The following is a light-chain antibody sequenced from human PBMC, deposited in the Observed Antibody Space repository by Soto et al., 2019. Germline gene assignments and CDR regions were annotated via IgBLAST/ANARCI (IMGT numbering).Light chain of an antibody. CDR1: KLGAKH. J-gene: IGLJ2*01. CDR2: QHG. CDR3: QAWDSSTVV. Sequence: SYELTQSPSVSVSPGQTASITCSGDKLGAKHASWYQQRPGQSPVVIYQHGERPSGIPERFSGSNSGNTATLTISETQAMDEADYYCQAWDSSTVVFGGGTKVTVL. V-gene: IGLV3-1*01.